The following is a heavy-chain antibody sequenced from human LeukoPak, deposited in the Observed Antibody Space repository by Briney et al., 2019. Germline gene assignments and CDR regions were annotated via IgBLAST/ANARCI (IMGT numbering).Heavy chain of an antibody. J-gene: IGHJ6*02. CDR2: ISAYNGNT. CDR3: ASSSITIFGVASNYGMDV. D-gene: IGHD3-3*01. V-gene: IGHV1-18*01. Sequence: ASVKVSCKASGYTFTSYGISWVRQAPGQGLEWVGWISAYNGNTNYAQKLQGRVTMTTDTSTSTAYMELRSLRSDDTAVYYCASSSITIFGVASNYGMDVWGQGTTVTVSS. CDR1: GYTFTSYG.